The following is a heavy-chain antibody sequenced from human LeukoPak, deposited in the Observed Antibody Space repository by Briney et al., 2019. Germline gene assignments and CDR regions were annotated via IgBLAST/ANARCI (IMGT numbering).Heavy chain of an antibody. CDR3: AREGTDDYGDYKRPGAFDI. Sequence: GGSLRLSCAASGFTVSGNYMSWVRQAPGKGLEWVSVIYSGGSTYYADSVKGRFTISRDNSKNTLYLQMNSLRAEDTAVYYCAREGTDDYGDYKRPGAFDIWGQGTMVTVSS. J-gene: IGHJ3*02. V-gene: IGHV3-53*01. CDR2: IYSGGST. D-gene: IGHD4-17*01. CDR1: GFTVSGNY.